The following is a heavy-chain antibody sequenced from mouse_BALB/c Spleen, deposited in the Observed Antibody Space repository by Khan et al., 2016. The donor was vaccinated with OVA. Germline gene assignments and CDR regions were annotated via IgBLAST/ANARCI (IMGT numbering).Heavy chain of an antibody. Sequence: QVQLKESGPGLVAPSQSLSITCTVSGFSLTNYGVNWVRQPPGKGLEWLGIIWAGGSTNYNSALMSRVSLRNDNDKRQVLLKMNSLQTDDTVMYYGARETAYYGNYEAMDYWGQGTSVTVSS. CDR2: IWAGGST. CDR1: GFSLTNYG. D-gene: IGHD2-10*01. V-gene: IGHV2-9*02. J-gene: IGHJ4*01. CDR3: ARETAYYGNYEAMDY.